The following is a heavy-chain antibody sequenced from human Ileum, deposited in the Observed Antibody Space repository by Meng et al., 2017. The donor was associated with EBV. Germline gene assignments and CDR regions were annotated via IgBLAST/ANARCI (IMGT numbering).Heavy chain of an antibody. V-gene: IGHV4-61*08. D-gene: IGHD6-19*01. J-gene: IGHJ4*02. Sequence: EPLQGQGHAPVNLSETLSLSCSFSGGSVSSCGNYWSWIRQPPGKGLEWIGYIYNSGSTNYNPSLKSRVTISVDKSKNQFSLKLSSVTAADTAVYYCARDGYSSGSDWGQGTLVTVSS. CDR1: GGSVSSCGNY. CDR3: ARDGYSSGSD. CDR2: IYNSGST.